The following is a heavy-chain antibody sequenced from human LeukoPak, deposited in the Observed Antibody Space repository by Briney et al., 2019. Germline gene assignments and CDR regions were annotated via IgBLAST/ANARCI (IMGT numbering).Heavy chain of an antibody. D-gene: IGHD2-15*01. Sequence: ASVRVSCKASGYTFSGYYMHWVRQAPGQGLEWMGIINPSGGSTSYAQKFQGRVTMTRDMSTSTVYMELSSLRSEDTAVYYCARVLFGRVVNAFDIWGQGTMVTVSS. V-gene: IGHV1-46*01. CDR1: GYTFSGYY. J-gene: IGHJ3*02. CDR2: INPSGGST. CDR3: ARVLFGRVVNAFDI.